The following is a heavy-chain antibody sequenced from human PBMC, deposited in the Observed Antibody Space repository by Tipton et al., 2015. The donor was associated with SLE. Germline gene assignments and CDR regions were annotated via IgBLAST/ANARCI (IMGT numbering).Heavy chain of an antibody. J-gene: IGHJ4*02. CDR2: LYNSGST. CDR3: ARRGYYYGSGSYLIDY. CDR1: GGSISSFY. D-gene: IGHD3-10*01. Sequence: TLSLTCTVSGGSISSFYWSWIRQSPGKGLEWIGNLYNSGSTNYNPSLKSRVTISSDMSKNHFSLTLSSVTAADTAVYYCARRGYYYGSGSYLIDYWGQGTLVTVSS. V-gene: IGHV4-59*01.